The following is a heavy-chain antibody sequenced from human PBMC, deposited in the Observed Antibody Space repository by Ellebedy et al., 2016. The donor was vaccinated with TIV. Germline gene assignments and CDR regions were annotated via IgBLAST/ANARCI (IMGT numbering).Heavy chain of an antibody. J-gene: IGHJ4*02. CDR2: TRNKANSYTT. D-gene: IGHD6-13*01. CDR3: ARLVLRRGYYFDY. V-gene: IGHV3-72*01. Sequence: GGSLRLXXAASGFTFSDHYMDWVRQAPGKGLEWVGRTRNKANSYTTEYAASVKGRFTISRDDSKNSLYLQMNSLKTEDTAVYYCARLVLRRGYYFDYWGQGTLVTVSS. CDR1: GFTFSDHY.